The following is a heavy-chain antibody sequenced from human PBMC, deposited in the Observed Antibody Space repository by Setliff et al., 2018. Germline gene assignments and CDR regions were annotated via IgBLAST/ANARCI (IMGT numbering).Heavy chain of an antibody. CDR2: INAGNGNT. CDR3: ARDPKTFPHYYYYYGMDV. J-gene: IGHJ6*02. Sequence: ASVKVSCKASGYSFTNYDINWVRQAPGQRLEWMGWINAGNGNTKYSQKFQGRVTITRDTSASTAYMELSSLRSEDTAVYYCARDPKTFPHYYYYYGMDVWGQGTTVTVSS. V-gene: IGHV1-3*01. D-gene: IGHD2-21*01. CDR1: GYSFTNYD.